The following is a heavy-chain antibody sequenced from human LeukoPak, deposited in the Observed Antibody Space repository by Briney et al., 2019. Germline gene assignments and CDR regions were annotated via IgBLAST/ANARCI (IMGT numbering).Heavy chain of an antibody. CDR2: IYSGGST. Sequence: QPGGSLRLSCAASGFTVSSNYMSWVRQAPGKGLEWVSVIYSGGSTYYADSVKGRFTISRDNSKNTLYLQMNSLRAEDTAVYYCARDRGLRVPALDYWGQGTLVTVSS. CDR3: ARDRGLRVPALDY. J-gene: IGHJ4*02. CDR1: GFTVSSNY. V-gene: IGHV3-53*01. D-gene: IGHD2-2*01.